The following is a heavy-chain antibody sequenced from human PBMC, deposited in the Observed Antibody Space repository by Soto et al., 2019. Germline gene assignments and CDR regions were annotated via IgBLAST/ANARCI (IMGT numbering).Heavy chain of an antibody. V-gene: IGHV3-7*03. CDR3: VRDFGGSYGYGPLDY. CDR1: GFTFSSYW. CDR2: IKQDGSEN. J-gene: IGHJ4*02. D-gene: IGHD5-18*01. Sequence: GGSLRLSCAASGFTFSSYWMSWVRQAPGKGLEWVANIKQDGSENYYVDSVRGRFTISRDNAKNSLYLQMNSLRAEDTAVYYCVRDFGGSYGYGPLDYWGQGTLVTVSS.